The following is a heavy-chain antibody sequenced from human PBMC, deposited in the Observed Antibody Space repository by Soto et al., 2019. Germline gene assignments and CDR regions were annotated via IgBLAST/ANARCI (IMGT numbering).Heavy chain of an antibody. CDR3: ARDGQGLAPYALDV. Sequence: QVQLVESGGGVAQPGRSLRLSCTVSGFTFSGHAMHWVRQAPAKGLEWVTQIWYDGSNKYYAESVKGRFTISRDNSKNTLYLQMNSLRVEDTAVYYCARDGQGLAPYALDVWGQGTSVTVSS. D-gene: IGHD6-19*01. V-gene: IGHV3-33*01. J-gene: IGHJ6*02. CDR1: GFTFSGHA. CDR2: IWYDGSNK.